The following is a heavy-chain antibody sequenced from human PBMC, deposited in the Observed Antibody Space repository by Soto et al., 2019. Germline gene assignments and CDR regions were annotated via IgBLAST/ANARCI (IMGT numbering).Heavy chain of an antibody. V-gene: IGHV1-18*04. D-gene: IGHD3-16*01. CDR2: INPYNANV. Sequence: QVQLVQSGAEVKKPGASVKVSCKTSGYTFTNHGINWVRQSPGQGLEWMGWINPYNANVNYAQKHEGRVTRTTDTSTGTAYMDLRSLTSDDTAVYYCSRDRVAGIWGDAWDIWGQGTMVTVSS. CDR1: GYTFTNHG. CDR3: SRDRVAGIWGDAWDI. J-gene: IGHJ3*02.